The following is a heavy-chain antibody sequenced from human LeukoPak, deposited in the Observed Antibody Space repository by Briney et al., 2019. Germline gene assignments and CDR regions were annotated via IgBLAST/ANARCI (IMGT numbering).Heavy chain of an antibody. D-gene: IGHD4-23*01. CDR3: ARDQVHDYGGKDYYYMDV. CDR2: IWFDGSIE. Sequence: GGSLRLSCAASGFTFSTYSMHWVRQAPGKGLEWVAVIWFDGSIEYYADSVKGRFTISRDNAKNSLYLQMNSLRAEDTAVYYCARDQVHDYGGKDYYYMDVWGKGTTVTVSS. CDR1: GFTFSTYS. J-gene: IGHJ6*03. V-gene: IGHV3-33*01.